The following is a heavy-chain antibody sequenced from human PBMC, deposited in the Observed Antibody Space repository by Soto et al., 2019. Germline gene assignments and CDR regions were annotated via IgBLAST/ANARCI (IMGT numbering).Heavy chain of an antibody. CDR3: SYGSSFYY. Sequence: SETLSLTCTVSGASLRSGSYYWSWIRQPPGKELEWIGYISHSGRTNYDPSLKSRLTMSVDTSQNQFSLQLNSVTAADTAVYYCSYGSSFYYWGQGTLVTVSS. CDR1: GASLRSGSYY. V-gene: IGHV4-61*01. J-gene: IGHJ4*02. CDR2: ISHSGRT. D-gene: IGHD3-10*01.